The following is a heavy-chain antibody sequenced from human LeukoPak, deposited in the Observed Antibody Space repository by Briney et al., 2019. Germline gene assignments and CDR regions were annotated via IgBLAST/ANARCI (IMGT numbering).Heavy chain of an antibody. J-gene: IGHJ6*02. CDR3: ARGRGSAPGGGYYYYGMDV. CDR1: GDSVSSNSAA. V-gene: IGHV6-1*01. D-gene: IGHD3-16*01. CDR2: TYYRSKWYN. Sequence: SQTLSLTCAISGDSVSSNSAAWNWIRQSPSRDLEWLGRTYYRSKWYNDYAVSVKSRITINPDTSKNQFSLQLNSVTPEDTAVYYCARGRGSAPGGGYYYYGMDVWGQGTTVTVSS.